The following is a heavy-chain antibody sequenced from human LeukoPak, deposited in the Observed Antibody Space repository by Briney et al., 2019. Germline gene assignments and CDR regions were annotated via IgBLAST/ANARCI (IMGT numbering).Heavy chain of an antibody. Sequence: GGSLRLSCAASGFTFSSFAMSWVRQAPGKGLEWVSGISGSGASTYYADSVKGRFTISRDNSKNSLYLQMDSLRVEDTAVYYCVRDPSYGSSWYYYMDVWGKGTTVTVSS. J-gene: IGHJ6*03. CDR3: VRDPSYGSSWYYYMDV. CDR2: ISGSGAST. CDR1: GFTFSSFA. V-gene: IGHV3-23*01. D-gene: IGHD6-13*01.